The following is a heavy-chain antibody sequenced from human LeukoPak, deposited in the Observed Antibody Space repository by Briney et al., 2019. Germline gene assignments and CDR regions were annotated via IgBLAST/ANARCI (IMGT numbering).Heavy chain of an antibody. CDR1: GFTFSSYA. CDR2: ISGSGGST. J-gene: IGHJ4*02. D-gene: IGHD6-13*01. Sequence: GESLRLSCAASGFTFSSYAMSWVRQAPGKGLEWVSAISGSGGSTYYADSVKGRFTISRDNSKNTLYLQMNSLRAEDTAVYYCAKRQGIAAAGTGKYFDYWGQGTLVTVSS. V-gene: IGHV3-23*01. CDR3: AKRQGIAAAGTGKYFDY.